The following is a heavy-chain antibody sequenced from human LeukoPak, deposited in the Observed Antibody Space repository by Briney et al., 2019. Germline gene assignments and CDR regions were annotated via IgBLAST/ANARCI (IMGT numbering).Heavy chain of an antibody. CDR2: INTNTGNP. J-gene: IGHJ4*02. CDR3: ARADPNVYCSGGSCQSFDY. Sequence: ASVKVSCKASGYTFTSYAMNWVRQAPGQGLEWMGWINTNTGNPTYAQGFTGRFVFSLDTSVSTAYLQISSLKAEDTAVYYCARADPNVYCSGGSCQSFDYWGQGTLVTVSS. CDR1: GYTFTSYA. D-gene: IGHD2-15*01. V-gene: IGHV7-4-1*02.